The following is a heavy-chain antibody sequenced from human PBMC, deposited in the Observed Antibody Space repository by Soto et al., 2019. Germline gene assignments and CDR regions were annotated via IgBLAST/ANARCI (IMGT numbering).Heavy chain of an antibody. J-gene: IGHJ6*02. Sequence: PSETLSLTCTVSGGSISSSSYHWGWIRQPPGKGLEWIGSIYYSGSTYYNPSLKSRVTISVDTSKNQFSLKLSSVTAADTAVYYCASDYCSSTSCYLGYYYYGMDVWGQGTTVTVSS. D-gene: IGHD2-2*01. CDR3: ASDYCSSTSCYLGYYYYGMDV. V-gene: IGHV4-39*01. CDR1: GGSISSSSYH. CDR2: IYYSGST.